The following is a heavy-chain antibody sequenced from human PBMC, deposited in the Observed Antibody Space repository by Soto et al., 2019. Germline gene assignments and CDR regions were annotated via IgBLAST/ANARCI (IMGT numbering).Heavy chain of an antibody. CDR1: GFTFNIYG. V-gene: IGHV3-30*18. D-gene: IGHD3-22*01. CDR3: VKPWGRYDNSGPDY. J-gene: IGHJ4*02. CDR2: ISYDGSTE. Sequence: QVQLVESGGGVVQPGRSLRLSCAASGFTFNIYGMHWVRQAPGKGLEWVAAISYDGSTEFYADSVKGRFTISRDTSKNTIYLQMSNLRAEDTAVYYCVKPWGRYDNSGPDYWGQGTLVTVSS.